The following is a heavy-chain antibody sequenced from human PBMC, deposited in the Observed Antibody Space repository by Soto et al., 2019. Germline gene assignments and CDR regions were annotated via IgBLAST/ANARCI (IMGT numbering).Heavy chain of an antibody. Sequence: GGSLRLSCAASGFTVSAHDMHWVRQSTGEGLEWVSTINTRGDTHYPTSVRGRFTISRENAKNSFHLQMNSLRAEDTAVYYCVRGYYYGMDVWGQGTTVTVSS. CDR1: GFTVSAHD. V-gene: IGHV3-13*01. J-gene: IGHJ6*02. CDR3: VRGYYYGMDV. CDR2: INTRGDT.